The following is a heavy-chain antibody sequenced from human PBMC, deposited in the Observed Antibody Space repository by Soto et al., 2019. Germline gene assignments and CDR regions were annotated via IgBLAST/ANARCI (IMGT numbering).Heavy chain of an antibody. CDR2: INPDTGGT. CDR1: AYTFTAYY. V-gene: IGHV1-2*02. J-gene: IGHJ4*02. CDR3: AREYTAQSSGYLYS. Sequence: QVQLVQSGAEMKEPGAAVKVSCKASAYTFTAYYMHWVRQAPGQGLEWMAWINPDTGGTDYAQKFRGRVTVTSDTSINTTYMELGRLRSDDTAIYYCAREYTAQSSGYLYSWGQGSRVTVPS. D-gene: IGHD3-22*01.